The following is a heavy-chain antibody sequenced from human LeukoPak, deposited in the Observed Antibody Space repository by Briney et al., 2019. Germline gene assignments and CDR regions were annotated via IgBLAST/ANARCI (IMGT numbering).Heavy chain of an antibody. CDR2: IYHSGST. D-gene: IGHD4-23*01. Sequence: SETLSLTCAVSGGSISSSNWWSWVRQPPGKGLEWIGEIYHSGSTNYNPSLKSRVTISVDKSKNQFSLKLTSVTAADTAVYYCARGSTVVTPWFDPWGHGTLVTVSS. CDR3: ARGSTVVTPWFDP. CDR1: GGSISSSNW. J-gene: IGHJ5*02. V-gene: IGHV4-4*02.